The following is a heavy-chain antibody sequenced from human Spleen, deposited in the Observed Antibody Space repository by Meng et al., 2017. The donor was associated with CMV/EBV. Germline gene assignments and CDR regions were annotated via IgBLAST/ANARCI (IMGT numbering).Heavy chain of an antibody. CDR3: AKIGAAGTQDY. J-gene: IGHJ4*02. CDR2: ISWNGGGT. V-gene: IGHV3-43*01. D-gene: IGHD1-1*01. Sequence: LSCVASGFNFDVYTMYWVRQTPGKRLEWVSLISWNGGGTYYGDSVKGRFTISRDNSKNSLFLQMNNLRTDDTALYYCAKIGAAGTQDYWGQGTLVTVSS. CDR1: GFNFDVYT.